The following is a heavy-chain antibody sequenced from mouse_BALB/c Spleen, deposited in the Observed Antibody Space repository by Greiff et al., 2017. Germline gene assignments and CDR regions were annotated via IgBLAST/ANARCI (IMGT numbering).Heavy chain of an antibody. CDR1: GFTFSDYY. CDR3: AREGLLRGAMDY. CDR2: ISDGGSYT. J-gene: IGHJ4*01. V-gene: IGHV5-4*02. D-gene: IGHD2-13*01. Sequence: EVQVVESGGGLVKPGGSLKLSCAASGFTFSDYYMYWVRQTPEKRLEWVATISDGGSYTYYPDSVKGRFTISRDNAKNNLYLQMSSLKSEDTAMYYCAREGLLRGAMDYWGQGTSVTVSS.